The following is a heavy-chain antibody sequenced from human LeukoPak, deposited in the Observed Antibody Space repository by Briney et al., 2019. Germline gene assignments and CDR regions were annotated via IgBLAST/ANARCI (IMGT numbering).Heavy chain of an antibody. D-gene: IGHD6-13*01. CDR1: GFTVSSNY. CDR2: IKQDGSEK. J-gene: IGHJ4*02. V-gene: IGHV3-7*01. CDR3: ARMERGIAVDY. Sequence: GGSLRLSCAASGFTVSSNYMSWVRQAPGKGLEWVANIKQDGSEKYYVDSVKGRFTISRDNAKNSLYLQMNSLRAEDTAVYYCARMERGIAVDYWGQGTLVTVSS.